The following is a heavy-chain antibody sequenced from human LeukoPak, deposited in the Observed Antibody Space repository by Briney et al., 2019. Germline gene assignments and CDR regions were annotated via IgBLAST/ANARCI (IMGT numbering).Heavy chain of an antibody. D-gene: IGHD2-2*01. CDR2: KYLGDSDI. Sequence: GESLKFSCKGSAYNFTSYWIGWVRHMPRKGLGWMGIKYLGDSDIRYSPSFQGQVTISADKSISTAYLQWSSLKASDTAMYYCARQRIVVVPAASTEAINDYWGQGTLVTVSS. CDR1: AYNFTSYW. CDR3: ARQRIVVVPAASTEAINDY. J-gene: IGHJ4*02. V-gene: IGHV5-51*01.